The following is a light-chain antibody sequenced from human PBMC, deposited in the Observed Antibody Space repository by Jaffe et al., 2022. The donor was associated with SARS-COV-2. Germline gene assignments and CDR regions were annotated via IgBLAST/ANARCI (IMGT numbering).Light chain of an antibody. CDR3: NSRDSSDNHVV. CDR1: SLRSNY. Sequence: SSELTQDPAVSVALGQTVRITCQGDSLRSNYATWYQQKPGQAPVLVIYGKNNRPSGIPDRFSGSSSGNTASLTITGAQADDEADYYCNSRDSSDNHVVFGGGSKVTVL. J-gene: IGLJ2*01. CDR2: GKN. V-gene: IGLV3-19*01.